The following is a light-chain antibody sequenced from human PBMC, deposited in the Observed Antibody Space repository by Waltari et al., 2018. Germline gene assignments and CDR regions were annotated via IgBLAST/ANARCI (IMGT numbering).Light chain of an antibody. CDR3: MQALQTPWT. J-gene: IGKJ1*01. CDR1: QSLLHSNGYNY. CDR2: LGS. Sequence: DIVMTQSPLSLPVTPGEPASISCRSSQSLLHSNGYNYLDWYLQKPGQSPRLLIYLGSNRASGVPDRFSGSGSGTDVTLKISRVEAEDVGVYYCMQALQTPWTFGQGTKVEIK. V-gene: IGKV2-28*01.